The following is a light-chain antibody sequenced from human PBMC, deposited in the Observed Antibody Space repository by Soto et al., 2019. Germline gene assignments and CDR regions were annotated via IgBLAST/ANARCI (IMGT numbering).Light chain of an antibody. V-gene: IGKV3-20*01. CDR3: QRYDTSPT. CDR1: QSVSNNY. Sequence: EIVLTQSPGTLSLSAGERATLSCRASQSVSNNYLAWYQQKPGQVPTVLLYGASNRATGIPDRFSGSGSGTDFTLTISRLEPDDFAVYYCQRYDTSPTFGQGTRVEIK. CDR2: GAS. J-gene: IGKJ1*01.